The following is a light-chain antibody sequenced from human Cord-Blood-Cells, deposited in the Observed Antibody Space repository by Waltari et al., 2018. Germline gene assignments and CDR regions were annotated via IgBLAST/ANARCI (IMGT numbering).Light chain of an antibody. CDR2: DVS. CDR1: SSDVGGYNY. J-gene: IGLJ3*02. CDR3: SSYTSSSTWV. Sequence: QSALTQPASVSGSPGQSITISCTGTSSDVGGYNYVSWYQQHPGKAPKLMIYDVSNRPSRVSNRFSGSKSGNTASLTISWLQAEDEADYYCSSYTSSSTWVVGGGTKLTVL. V-gene: IGLV2-14*01.